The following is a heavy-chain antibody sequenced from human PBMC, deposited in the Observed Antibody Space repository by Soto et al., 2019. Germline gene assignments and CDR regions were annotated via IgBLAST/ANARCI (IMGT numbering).Heavy chain of an antibody. J-gene: IGHJ6*03. V-gene: IGHV3-53*04. CDR1: GFTVSSNY. CDR2: IYSDGST. D-gene: IGHD4-4*01. Sequence: GGSLRLSCAASGFTVSSNYMSWVRQAPGKGLEWVSVIYSDGSTYYSDSVKGRFTISRHNSKNTLYLQMNSLRAEDTAVYYCAKVIVMATATTQTYYYMDVWGKGTTVTVSS. CDR3: AKVIVMATATTQTYYYMDV.